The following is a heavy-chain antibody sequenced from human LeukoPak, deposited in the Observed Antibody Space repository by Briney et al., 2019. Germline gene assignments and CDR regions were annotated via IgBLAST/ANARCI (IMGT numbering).Heavy chain of an antibody. Sequence: PSETLSPTCTVPGGSITPYYWSWFRQPPGKGLDWIGYIYYSGSTKHNPSLKSRVTISLDTSKIQFSLKLSSMTAADTAVYYCARSRGVVTPFDYWGQGTLVTVSS. CDR1: GGSITPYY. D-gene: IGHD2-21*02. J-gene: IGHJ4*02. V-gene: IGHV4-59*01. CDR3: ARSRGVVTPFDY. CDR2: IYYSGST.